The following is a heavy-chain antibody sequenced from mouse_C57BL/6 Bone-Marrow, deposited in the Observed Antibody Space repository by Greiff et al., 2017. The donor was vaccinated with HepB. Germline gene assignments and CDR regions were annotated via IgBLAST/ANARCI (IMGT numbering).Heavy chain of an antibody. Sequence: EVKLQESGPGLVKPSQSLSLTCSVTGYSITSGYYWNWIRQFPGNKLEWMGYISYDGSNNYNPSLKNRISITRDTSKNQFFLKLNSVTTEDTSTYYCARKEGSYYGNYVRYAMDYWGQGTSVTVSS. CDR3: ARKEGSYYGNYVRYAMDY. J-gene: IGHJ4*01. CDR2: ISYDGSN. D-gene: IGHD2-10*01. V-gene: IGHV3-6*01. CDR1: GYSITSGYY.